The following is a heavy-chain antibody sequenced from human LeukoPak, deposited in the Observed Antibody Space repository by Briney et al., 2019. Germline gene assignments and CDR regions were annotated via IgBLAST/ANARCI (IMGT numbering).Heavy chain of an antibody. Sequence: GESLKISCKGSGYSFTNYWIGWVRQMPGKGLEWMGAIYPGDSNTKYNPSFQGRVSISADKSISTAYLQWSRLEASDTAMYYCARGKGYCSADSCYFYDFWGQGTLVTVSS. J-gene: IGHJ4*02. CDR2: IYPGDSNT. CDR3: ARGKGYCSADSCYFYDF. V-gene: IGHV5-51*01. D-gene: IGHD2-15*01. CDR1: GYSFTNYW.